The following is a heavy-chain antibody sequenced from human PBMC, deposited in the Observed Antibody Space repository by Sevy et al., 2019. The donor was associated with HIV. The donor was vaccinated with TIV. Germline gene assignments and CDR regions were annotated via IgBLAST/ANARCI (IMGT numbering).Heavy chain of an antibody. V-gene: IGHV3-23*01. CDR2: ISNSGDRT. J-gene: IGHJ4*02. CDR1: GFSFNTYA. Sequence: GGSLRLSCAASGFSFNTYAMTWVRQAPWKGLEWVSVISNSGDRTYYADSVKGRFTISRDNSKNTLYLQMISLRAEDTAVYYCAKTLGAIASPFDYRGQGTLVTVSS. CDR3: AKTLGAIASPFDY. D-gene: IGHD7-27*01.